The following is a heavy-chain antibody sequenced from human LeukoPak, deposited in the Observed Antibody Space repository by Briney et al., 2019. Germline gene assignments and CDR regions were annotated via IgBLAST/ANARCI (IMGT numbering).Heavy chain of an antibody. CDR1: GFTFSNLW. Sequence: GGSLRLSCAASGFTFSNLWMSWVRQAPGKGPEWVGHIKSKVDGGTADYGAPVKDRFTISRDDSKNTVYLQVNSLKTEDTAVYYCTTDRSNNYYGSGTWGYWGQGTLVTVSS. CDR3: TTDRSNNYYGSGTWGY. J-gene: IGHJ4*02. CDR2: IKSKVDGGTA. D-gene: IGHD3-10*01. V-gene: IGHV3-15*01.